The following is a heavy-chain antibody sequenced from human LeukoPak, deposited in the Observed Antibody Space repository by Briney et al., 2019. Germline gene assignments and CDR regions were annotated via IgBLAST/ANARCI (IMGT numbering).Heavy chain of an antibody. CDR3: ARDLYYYDSSGYYLWGFDI. D-gene: IGHD3-22*01. Sequence: SETLSLTCTVSGGSISSGSYYWSWIRQPAGKGLEWIGRIYTSGSTYYNPSLKSRVTISVDTSKNQFSLKLSSVTAADTAVYYCARDLYYYDSSGYYLWGFDIWGQGTMVTVSS. CDR1: GGSISSGSYY. V-gene: IGHV4-61*02. J-gene: IGHJ3*02. CDR2: IYTSGST.